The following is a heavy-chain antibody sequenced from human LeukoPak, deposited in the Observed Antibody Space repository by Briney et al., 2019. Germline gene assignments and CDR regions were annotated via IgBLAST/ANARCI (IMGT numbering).Heavy chain of an antibody. D-gene: IGHD1-26*01. CDR2: IKYDGNDK. V-gene: IGHV3-33*01. J-gene: IGHJ4*02. Sequence: PGRSLRLSCAASGFTFSGHGMHWVRQAPGKGLEWVAGIKYDGNDKYYGDSVEGRFSISRDNSKNTLFLQMNSLRAEDTAVYYCARQVGSTRYYFDSWGQGTLVTVSS. CDR3: ARQVGSTRYYFDS. CDR1: GFTFSGHG.